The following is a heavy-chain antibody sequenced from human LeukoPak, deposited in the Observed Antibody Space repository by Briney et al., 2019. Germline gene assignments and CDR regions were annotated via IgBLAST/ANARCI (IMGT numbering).Heavy chain of an antibody. CDR3: AKSDYGSSYYYYMDV. CDR2: ISYDGSNK. V-gene: IGHV3-30*18. CDR1: GFTFSSYS. J-gene: IGHJ6*03. D-gene: IGHD3-10*01. Sequence: GGSLRLSCAASGFTFSSYSMNWVRQAPGKGLEWVAVISYDGSNKYYADSVKGRFTISRDNSKNTLYLQMNSLRAEDTAVYYCAKSDYGSSYYYYMDVWGKGTTVTVSS.